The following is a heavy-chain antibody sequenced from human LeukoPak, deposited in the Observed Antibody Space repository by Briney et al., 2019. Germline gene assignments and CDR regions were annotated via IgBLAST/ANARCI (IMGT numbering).Heavy chain of an antibody. D-gene: IGHD3-10*01. V-gene: IGHV4-39*07. Sequence: SETLSLTCTVSGGSISSSSYYWGWLRQPPGKGLEWLGSIYYSGSTYYNPSLKSRVTISVDTSKNQFSLKLSSVTAADTAVYYCARGAGSYYGSGSKFDPWGQGTLVTVSS. CDR1: GGSISSSSYY. J-gene: IGHJ5*02. CDR3: ARGAGSYYGSGSKFDP. CDR2: IYYSGST.